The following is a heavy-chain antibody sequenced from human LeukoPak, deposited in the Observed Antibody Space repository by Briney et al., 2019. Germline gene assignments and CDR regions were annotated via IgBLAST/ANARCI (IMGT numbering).Heavy chain of an antibody. J-gene: IGHJ6*02. Sequence: GGSLRLSCAASGFTFSSYAMSWVRQAPGKGLEWVSTISYSGRDTYYADSLKGRFTISRDDIENTLFLQMNSLRVEDTAVYYCAKTGRNVASGWYFDYYYGLDVWGQGTTVTVSS. CDR1: GFTFSSYA. D-gene: IGHD6-19*01. CDR3: AKTGRNVASGWYFDYYYGLDV. CDR2: ISYSGRDT. V-gene: IGHV3-23*05.